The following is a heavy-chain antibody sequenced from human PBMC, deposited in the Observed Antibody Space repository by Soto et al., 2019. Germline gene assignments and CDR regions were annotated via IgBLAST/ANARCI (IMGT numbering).Heavy chain of an antibody. CDR1: GFTFSSYD. D-gene: IGHD5-12*01. CDR2: IGTAGDT. Sequence: GESLKISCAASGFTFSSYDMHWVRQATGKGLEWVSAIGTAGDTYYPGSVKGRFTISRENAKNSLYLQMNSLKAGDTAVYYGARGGDGYNYAFDIWGQGTMVTVSS. J-gene: IGHJ3*02. V-gene: IGHV3-13*01. CDR3: ARGGDGYNYAFDI.